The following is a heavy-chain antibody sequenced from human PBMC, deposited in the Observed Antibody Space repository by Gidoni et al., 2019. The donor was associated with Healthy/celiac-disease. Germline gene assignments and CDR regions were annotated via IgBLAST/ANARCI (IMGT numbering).Heavy chain of an antibody. CDR3: ARSIAAAGNFDY. J-gene: IGHJ4*02. CDR1: GYTFTSYY. V-gene: IGHV1-46*01. Sequence: QVQLVQSGAEVKKPGASVKVSCKASGYTFTSYYMHWVRQDPGQGLEWMGVINPSGGSTSYAQKFQGRVTMTRDTSTSTVYMELSSLRSEDTAVYYCARSIAAAGNFDYWGQGTLVTVSS. D-gene: IGHD6-13*01. CDR2: INPSGGST.